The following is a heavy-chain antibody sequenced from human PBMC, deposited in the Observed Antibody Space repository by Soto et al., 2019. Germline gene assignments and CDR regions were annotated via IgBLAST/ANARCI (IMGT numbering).Heavy chain of an antibody. CDR3: ARSNGVFPFDY. CDR2: ISSSSSTI. V-gene: IGHV3-48*01. CDR1: GFTFSSYS. Sequence: GGSLRLSCAASGFTFSSYSMNWVRQAPGKGLEWVSYISSSSSTIYYADSVKGRFTISRDNAKNSLYLQMNSLRAEDTAVYYCARSNGVFPFDYWGQGTLVTVSS. J-gene: IGHJ4*02. D-gene: IGHD2-8*01.